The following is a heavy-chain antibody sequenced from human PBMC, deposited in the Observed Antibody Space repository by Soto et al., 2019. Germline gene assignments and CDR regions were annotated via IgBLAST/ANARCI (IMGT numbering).Heavy chain of an antibody. Sequence: PGGSLRLSCVASGFTFSSFSINWVRQAPGKGLDWVSSISGDASHIYYAASVKGRFTTPRDNAKNSVFLQMNSLRAEDTAVYYCARLTGIMRSPSDWGRGTLVTVSS. V-gene: IGHV3-21*06. CDR3: ARLTGIMRSPSD. D-gene: IGHD1-20*01. J-gene: IGHJ4*02. CDR1: GFTFSSFS. CDR2: ISGDASHI.